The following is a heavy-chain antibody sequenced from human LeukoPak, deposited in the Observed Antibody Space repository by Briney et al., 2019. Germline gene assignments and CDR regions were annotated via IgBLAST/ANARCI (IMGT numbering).Heavy chain of an antibody. V-gene: IGHV4-61*02. CDR1: GGSISSGSYY. CDR3: ARKLLWFGESRNNWFDP. D-gene: IGHD3-10*01. J-gene: IGHJ5*02. CDR2: IYTSGST. Sequence: SETLSLTCTVSGGSISSGSYYWSWIRQPAGKGLEWIGRIYTSGSTNYNPSLKSRVTISVDTSKNQFSLKLSSVTAADTAVYYCARKLLWFGESRNNWFDPWGQGTLVTVSS.